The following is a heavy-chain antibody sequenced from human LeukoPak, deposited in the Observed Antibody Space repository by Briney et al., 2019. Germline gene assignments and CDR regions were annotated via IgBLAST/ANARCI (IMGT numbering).Heavy chain of an antibody. CDR1: GGSISSYY. V-gene: IGHV4-59*12. Sequence: SETLSLTCTVSGGSISSYYWSWIRQPPGKGLEWIGYIYYSGSTNYNPSLKSRVTISVDTSKNQFSLKPSSVTAADTAVYYCARAPYYYDMGFDYWGQGTLVTVSS. CDR3: ARAPYYYDMGFDY. J-gene: IGHJ4*02. CDR2: IYYSGST. D-gene: IGHD3-22*01.